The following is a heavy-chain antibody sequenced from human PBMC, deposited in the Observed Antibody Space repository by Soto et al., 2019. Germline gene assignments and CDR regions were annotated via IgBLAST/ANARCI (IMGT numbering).Heavy chain of an antibody. J-gene: IGHJ4*02. CDR1: GGSISSGDYY. CDR3: ARHETLHGDYDH. CDR2: IYYSGST. Sequence: PSETLSLTCTVSGGSISSGDYYWSWIRQPPGKGLEWIGYIYYSGSTYYNPSLKSRVTISVDTSKNQFSLKLGSVTAADTAVYYCARHETLHGDYDHWGQGTLVTVSS. D-gene: IGHD4-17*01. V-gene: IGHV4-30-4*01.